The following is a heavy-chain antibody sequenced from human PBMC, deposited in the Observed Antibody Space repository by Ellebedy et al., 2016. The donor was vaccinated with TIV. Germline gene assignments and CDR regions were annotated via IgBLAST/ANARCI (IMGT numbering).Heavy chain of an antibody. CDR3: AKDRFSSSWYGGYFDY. V-gene: IGHV3-23*01. CDR1: GFTFNTYA. J-gene: IGHJ4*02. D-gene: IGHD6-13*01. CDR2: ISDRGGIE. Sequence: GESLKISCAASGFTFNTYAMSWARQAPGKGLEWVSFISDRGGIEHYADSLKGRVTISRDNFKNTLFLQMDSLRAEETAVYYCAKDRFSSSWYGGYFDYWGKGTLVTVSS.